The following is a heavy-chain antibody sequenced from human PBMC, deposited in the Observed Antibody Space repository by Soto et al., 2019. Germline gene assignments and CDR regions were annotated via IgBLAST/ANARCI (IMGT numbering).Heavy chain of an antibody. Sequence: SETLSLTCTVSGGSISSSGYYWGWIRQPPGKGLEWIASIYYSESTYYNPSLKSRVTISVDTSKNQFSLKPSSVTAADTAVYYCPRDYGGKIFDYWGQGTLVT. CDR3: PRDYGGKIFDY. V-gene: IGHV4-39*02. J-gene: IGHJ4*02. CDR2: IYYSEST. D-gene: IGHD4-17*01. CDR1: GGSISSSGYY.